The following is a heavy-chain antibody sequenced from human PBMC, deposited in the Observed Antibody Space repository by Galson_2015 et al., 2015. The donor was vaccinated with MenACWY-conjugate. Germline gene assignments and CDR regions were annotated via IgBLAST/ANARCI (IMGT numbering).Heavy chain of an antibody. J-gene: IGHJ6*03. V-gene: IGHV4-31*03. CDR3: AREMRSLFGLPEYYMDD. D-gene: IGHD3-3*01. Sequence: TLSLTCTVSGDSISSDDYFWSWIRQHPGKGLEWIGYISHGGTTYYNPSLKSRVSTSVDTSKNQFSLSLTSVTAADTAVYFCAREMRSLFGLPEYYMDDWGKGTTVTVS. CDR2: ISHGGTT. CDR1: GDSISSDDYF.